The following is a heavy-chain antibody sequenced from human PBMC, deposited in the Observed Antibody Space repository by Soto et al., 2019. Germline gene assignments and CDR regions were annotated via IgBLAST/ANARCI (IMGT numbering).Heavy chain of an antibody. CDR1: GFTFSSYW. D-gene: IGHD2-15*01. V-gene: IGHV3-7*01. J-gene: IGHJ4*02. Sequence: GGSLRLSCASSGFTFSSYWMSWVRQAPGKGLEWVANIKQDGSEKYYVDSVKGRFTISRDNAKNSLYLQMNSLRAEDTAVYYCARGAGYCSGGSCYYFDYWGQGTLVTVSS. CDR2: IKQDGSEK. CDR3: ARGAGYCSGGSCYYFDY.